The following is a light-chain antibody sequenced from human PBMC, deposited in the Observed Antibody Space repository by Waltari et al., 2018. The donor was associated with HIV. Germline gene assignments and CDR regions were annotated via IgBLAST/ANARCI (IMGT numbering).Light chain of an antibody. CDR3: ISDTSSSTPYV. CDR2: ELS. J-gene: IGLJ1*01. CDR1: SSAVGAYNY. V-gene: IGLV2-14*01. Sequence: QSALTQPASVSESPGKSIPISSTGNSSAVGAYNYVSGYQQHPGKAPKLMIYELSNRPSGVSDRFSGSKSGNTASLTISGLQAEDEADYYCISDTSSSTPYVFGTGTKVTVL.